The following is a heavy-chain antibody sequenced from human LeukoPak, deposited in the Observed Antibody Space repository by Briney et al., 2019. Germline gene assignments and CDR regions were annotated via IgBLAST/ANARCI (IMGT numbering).Heavy chain of an antibody. CDR3: ARDPSNSSGFHPHSDY. Sequence: ASVKVSCKASGYTFTSYAMHWVRQAPGQRLEWMGWINAGNGNTKYSQKFQGRVTMTTDTSTNTAYMELRSLRSDDTAVYYCARDPSNSSGFHPHSDYWGQGTLVTVSS. CDR1: GYTFTSYA. V-gene: IGHV1-3*01. D-gene: IGHD3-22*01. CDR2: INAGNGNT. J-gene: IGHJ4*02.